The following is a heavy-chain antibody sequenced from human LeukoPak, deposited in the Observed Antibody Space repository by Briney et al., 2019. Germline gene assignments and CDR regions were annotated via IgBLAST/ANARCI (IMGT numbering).Heavy chain of an antibody. CDR2: ISSSSSYI. V-gene: IGHV3-21*01. CDR1: GFTFSSYS. Sequence: PGGSLRLSCAASGFTFSSYSMNWVRQAPGKGLEWVSSISSSSSYIYYADSVKGRFTISRDNSKNTLYLQMNSLRAEDTAVYYCAREWAGIAVAGTLDYWGQGTLVTVSS. CDR3: AREWAGIAVAGTLDY. J-gene: IGHJ4*02. D-gene: IGHD6-19*01.